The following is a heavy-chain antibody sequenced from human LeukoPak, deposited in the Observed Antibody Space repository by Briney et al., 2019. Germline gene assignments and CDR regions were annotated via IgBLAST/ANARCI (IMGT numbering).Heavy chain of an antibody. CDR2: ISAYNGNT. J-gene: IGHJ4*02. D-gene: IGHD4-23*01. CDR1: GYTFSSYG. CDR3: ATRLDYGGSYYFDY. V-gene: IGHV1-18*01. Sequence: ASVKVSCKASGYTFSSYGISWVRQAPGQGLEWMGWISAYNGNTNYAQKLQGRVTMTEDTSTDTAYMELSSLRSEDTAVYYCATRLDYGGSYYFDYWGQGTLVTVSS.